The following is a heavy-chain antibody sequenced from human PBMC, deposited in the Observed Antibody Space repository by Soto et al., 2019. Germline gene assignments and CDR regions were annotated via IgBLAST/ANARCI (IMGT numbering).Heavy chain of an antibody. Sequence: GGSLRLSCGASGFIFSNYAITWGRQGPGRGLEWVSTTSFSGGRTYYADFVKGRFTISRDNSNNTLFLQMISLRAEDTAIYYCAKDSRACCGGDCSKDYWGQGTLVTVSP. CDR1: GFIFSNYA. D-gene: IGHD2-21*02. J-gene: IGHJ4*02. CDR2: TSFSGGRT. V-gene: IGHV3-23*01. CDR3: AKDSRACCGGDCSKDY.